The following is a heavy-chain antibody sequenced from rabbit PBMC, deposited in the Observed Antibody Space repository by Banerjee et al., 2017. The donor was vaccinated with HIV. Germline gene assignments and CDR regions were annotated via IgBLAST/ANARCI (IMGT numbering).Heavy chain of an antibody. D-gene: IGHD6-1*01. CDR2: IYTSSGST. J-gene: IGHJ4*01. CDR1: GFSLSSSYC. CDR3: ARDYINGYSDYVFNL. V-gene: IGHV1S45*01. Sequence: QEQLEESGGGLVQPEGSLTLTCTASGFSLSSSYCMCWVRQAPGKGLEWIACIYTSSGSTYYASWAKGRFTISKTSSTTVTLQMTSLTAADTATYFCARDYINGYSDYVFNLWGPGTLVTVS.